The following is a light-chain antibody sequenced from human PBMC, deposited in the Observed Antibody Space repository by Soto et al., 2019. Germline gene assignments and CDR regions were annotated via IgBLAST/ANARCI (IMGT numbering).Light chain of an antibody. J-gene: IGKJ2*01. V-gene: IGKV4-1*01. Sequence: DIVMTQSPDSLAVSLGERATINCKSSQSVFKGSNNKDCLAWYQQKPGQPPKLLLYWASTRESGVPDRFSGSVSGTDFTLTISSLQDEDVAIYYCQQFSSPPFFPFGQVTKVEIK. CDR2: WAS. CDR1: QSVFKGSNNKDC. CDR3: QQFSSPPFFP.